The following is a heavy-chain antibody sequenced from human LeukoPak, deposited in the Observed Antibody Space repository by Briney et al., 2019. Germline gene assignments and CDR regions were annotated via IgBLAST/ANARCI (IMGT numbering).Heavy chain of an antibody. J-gene: IGHJ4*02. D-gene: IGHD2-8*02. CDR2: ISSSSSYI. CDR3: AGAIRNGGVSNY. V-gene: IGHV3-21*01. CDR1: GFTFSNYA. Sequence: PGRSLRLSCAASGFTFSNYAMHWVRQAPGKGLEWVSSISSSSSYIYYADSVKGRFTISRDNAKNSLYLQMNSLRAEDTAVYYCAGAIRNGGVSNYWGQGTLVTVSS.